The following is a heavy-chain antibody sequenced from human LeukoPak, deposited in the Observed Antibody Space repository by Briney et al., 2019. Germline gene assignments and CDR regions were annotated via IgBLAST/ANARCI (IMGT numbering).Heavy chain of an antibody. CDR2: INPNSGGT. CDR3: ARARVRIEADAFDI. Sequence: ASVKVSCKASGYTFTGYYMHWVRQAPGQGLEWMGWINPNSGGTNYAQKFQGRVTMTRDTSISTAYMELSRLRSDDTAVYYCARARVRIEADAFDIWAKGLWSPSLQ. J-gene: IGHJ3*02. CDR1: GYTFTGYY. V-gene: IGHV1-2*02. D-gene: IGHD2-15*01.